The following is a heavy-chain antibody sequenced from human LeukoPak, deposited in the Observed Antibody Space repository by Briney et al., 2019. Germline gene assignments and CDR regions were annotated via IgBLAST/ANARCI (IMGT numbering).Heavy chain of an antibody. CDR2: ISYDGSEQ. V-gene: IGHV3-30*18. CDR1: GFTFSSYG. D-gene: IGHD3-22*01. Sequence: GGPLRLSCAASGFTFSSYGMHWVRQAPGKGMEWVAVISYDGSEQYYADSVKGRFTISRDNSKNTLYLQMNSLRTEDTAVYYCAKDPRDDRRSYYFDSWGLGTLVTVSS. CDR3: AKDPRDDRRSYYFDS. J-gene: IGHJ4*02.